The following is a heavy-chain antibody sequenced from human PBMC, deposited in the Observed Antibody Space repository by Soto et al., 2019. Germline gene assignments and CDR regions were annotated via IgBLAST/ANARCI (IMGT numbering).Heavy chain of an antibody. D-gene: IGHD1-20*01. CDR3: ARSSNWKYSFDS. J-gene: IGHJ4*02. CDR2: IYSGGAI. V-gene: IGHV3-53*01. CDR1: GFSVSGTY. Sequence: GGSLRLSCVASGFSVSGTYMAWARQAPGKGLQWVSVIYSGGAIYYLDSVKGRFTISIDKANNTLSLQMNSLRVEDSALYYCARSSNWKYSFDSWGQGTLVTVSS.